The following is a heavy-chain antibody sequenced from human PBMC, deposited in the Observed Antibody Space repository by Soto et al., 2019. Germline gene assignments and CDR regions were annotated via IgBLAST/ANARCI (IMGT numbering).Heavy chain of an antibody. CDR3: ARDLGSGRPPSYY. V-gene: IGHV1-2*02. D-gene: IGHD1-26*01. CDR1: GYTFTDNY. CDR2: INPNNGDT. J-gene: IGHJ4*02. Sequence: QVQVVQSGAEVKKPGASVKVSCQASGYTFTDNYLHWVRQAPGQGLEWMGWINPNNGDTNSAQKFQGRVTMTREKSISTAYMDLSRLRSDDTAVYYCARDLGSGRPPSYYWGQGTLVTVSS.